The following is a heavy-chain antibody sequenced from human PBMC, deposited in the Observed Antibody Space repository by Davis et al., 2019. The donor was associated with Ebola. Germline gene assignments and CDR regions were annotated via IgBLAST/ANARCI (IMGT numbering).Heavy chain of an antibody. CDR3: AASAGTVDKFDY. D-gene: IGHD1-14*01. Sequence: SVKVSCKASGFTFTNSAMQWVRQARGQRLEWIGGIVVGSGNTNYAQKFQERVTITRDMSTSTAYMELSSLRSEDTAVYYCAASAGTVDKFDYWDQGALVTVSS. V-gene: IGHV1-58*02. J-gene: IGHJ4*02. CDR2: IVVGSGNT. CDR1: GFTFTNSA.